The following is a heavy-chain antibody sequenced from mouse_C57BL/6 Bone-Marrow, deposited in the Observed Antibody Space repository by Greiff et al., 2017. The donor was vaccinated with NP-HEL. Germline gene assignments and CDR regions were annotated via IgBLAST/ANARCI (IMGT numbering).Heavy chain of an antibody. V-gene: IGHV1-81*01. J-gene: IGHJ4*01. D-gene: IGHD2-4*01. CDR2: IYPRSGNT. CDR3: AKGADYPPHYAMDY. CDR1: GYTFTSYG. Sequence: VQLQESGAELARPGASVKLSCKASGYTFTSYGISWVKQRTGQGLEWIGEIYPRSGNTYYNEKFKGKATLTADKSSSNAYMELRSLTSEDSAVYFCAKGADYPPHYAMDYWGQGTSVTVSS.